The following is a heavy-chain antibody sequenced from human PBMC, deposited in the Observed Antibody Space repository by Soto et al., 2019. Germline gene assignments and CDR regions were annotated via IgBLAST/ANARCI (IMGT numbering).Heavy chain of an antibody. CDR1: GGSISGSSW. Sequence: SETLSLTCAVSGGSISGSSWWIWIRQSPGKGLEWIGEIYHSGNTNYNPSLKSRVSISVDTSKNQFSLEIYSVTASDTAIYYCARDPGRAVALDWGEGTLVTVSS. J-gene: IGHJ4*02. CDR3: ARDPGRAVALD. CDR2: IYHSGNT. V-gene: IGHV4-4*02. D-gene: IGHD6-19*01.